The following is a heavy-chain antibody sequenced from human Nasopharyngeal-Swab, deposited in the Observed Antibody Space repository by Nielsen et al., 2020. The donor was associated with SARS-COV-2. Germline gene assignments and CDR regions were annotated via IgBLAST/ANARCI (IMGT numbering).Heavy chain of an antibody. CDR3: ARDPPPEAWIQLWGDYYYGMDV. CDR1: GYTFTSYG. CDR2: ISAYNGST. V-gene: IGHV1-18*01. D-gene: IGHD5-18*01. Sequence: ASVKVSCKASGYTFTSYGISWVRQAPGQGLEWMGWISAYNGSTNYAQKLQGRVTMTTDTSTSTAYMELRSLRSDDTAVYYCARDPPPEAWIQLWGDYYYGMDVWGQGTTGTVSS. J-gene: IGHJ6*02.